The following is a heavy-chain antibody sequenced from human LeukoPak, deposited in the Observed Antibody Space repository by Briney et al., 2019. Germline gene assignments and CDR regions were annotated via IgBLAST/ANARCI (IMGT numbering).Heavy chain of an antibody. D-gene: IGHD3-22*01. CDR3: ATTTYYYDSSGYQGYYYYMDV. V-gene: IGHV1-2*02. CDR2: INPNSGGT. CDR1: GYTFTGYY. J-gene: IGHJ6*03. Sequence: ASVKVSCKASGYTFTGYYMHWVRQAPGQGLEWMGWINPNSGGTNYAQKLQGRVTMTTDTSTSTAYMELRSLRSDDTAVYYCATTTYYYDSSGYQGYYYYMDVWGKGTTVTVSS.